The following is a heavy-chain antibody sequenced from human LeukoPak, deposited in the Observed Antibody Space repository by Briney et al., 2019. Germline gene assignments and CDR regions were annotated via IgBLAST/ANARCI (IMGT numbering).Heavy chain of an antibody. V-gene: IGHV3-21*01. CDR2: ISSSSSYI. Sequence: GGSLRLSCAASGFTFSSYSMNWVRQAPGKGLEWVSSISSSSSYIYYADSVKGRFTISRDNAKNSLYLQMNSLRAEDTAVYYCARVHSSGWTEVYFDYWGQGTLVTVSS. D-gene: IGHD6-19*01. CDR3: ARVHSSGWTEVYFDY. J-gene: IGHJ4*02. CDR1: GFTFSSYS.